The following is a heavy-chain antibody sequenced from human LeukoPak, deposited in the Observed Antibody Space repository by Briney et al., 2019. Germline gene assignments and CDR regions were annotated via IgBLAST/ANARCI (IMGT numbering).Heavy chain of an antibody. V-gene: IGHV3-15*01. CDR3: ASLFGSGWRYFYYMDV. CDR1: GFTFSDAW. D-gene: IGHD6-19*01. J-gene: IGHJ6*03. Sequence: GGSLRLFCAASGFTFSDAWMSWVRQAPGKGLEWVGRIKSTTDGGAIHYAAPVRGRFTISRDDSKNTLYLQMSSLKTEDTAVYYCASLFGSGWRYFYYMDVWGKGTTVTVSS. CDR2: IKSTTDGGAI.